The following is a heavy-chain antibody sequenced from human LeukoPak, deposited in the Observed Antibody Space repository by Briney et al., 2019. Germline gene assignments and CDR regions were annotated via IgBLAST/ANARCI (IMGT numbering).Heavy chain of an antibody. CDR1: GFTFSSYA. D-gene: IGHD3-22*01. CDR2: ISGSGGRT. Sequence: GGSLRLSCAASGFTFSSYAMSWVRQAPGKGLEWVSGISGSGGRTYYADSVKGRFTISRDNSKNTLNLQMNSLRAEDTAVYYCAKGPYYYDSSGYSRRWFDSWGQGTLVTVSS. V-gene: IGHV3-23*01. J-gene: IGHJ5*01. CDR3: AKGPYYYDSSGYSRRWFDS.